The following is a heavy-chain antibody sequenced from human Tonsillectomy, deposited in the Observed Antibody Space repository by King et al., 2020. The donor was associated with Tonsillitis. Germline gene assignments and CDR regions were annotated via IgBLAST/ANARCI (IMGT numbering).Heavy chain of an antibody. CDR2: FAPENGER. V-gene: IGHV1-24*01. CDR3: ATDTPSYYGSRACLDY. Sequence: QLVQSGAEVKKPGASVKVSCKVSGYTLTEFSVYWVRQAPGKGLEWMGGFAPENGERICAQKFQGRVTMAEDTSTNTAYIELSSLRSEDTAVYYCATDTPSYYGSRACLDYWGQGTLVTVSS. D-gene: IGHD3-10*01. CDR1: GYTLTEFS. J-gene: IGHJ4*02.